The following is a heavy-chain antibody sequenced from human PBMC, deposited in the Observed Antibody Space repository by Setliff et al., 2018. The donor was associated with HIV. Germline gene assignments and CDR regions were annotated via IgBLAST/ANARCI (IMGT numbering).Heavy chain of an antibody. D-gene: IGHD1-1*01. CDR3: ATSRWTWGPDGLDI. Sequence: PGGSLRLSCAASGFTFSSYSMNWVRQAPGKGLEWVAVVYSVDTHYGDSVKGRFTISRDNSKNTLYLQMNSLRAEDTALYYCATSRWTWGPDGLDIWGQGTTVTVSS. J-gene: IGHJ6*02. V-gene: IGHV3-53*01. CDR2: VYSVDT. CDR1: GFTFSSYS.